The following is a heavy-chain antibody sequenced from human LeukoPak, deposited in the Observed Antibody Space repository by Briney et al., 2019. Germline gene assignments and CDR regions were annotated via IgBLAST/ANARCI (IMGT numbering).Heavy chain of an antibody. CDR1: GFTFSAYW. Sequence: GGSLRLSWAASGFTFSAYWMHWVRQIPGKGLGWVSHISSDGTTTTYADSVKGRFTISRDNARNTLFLQMKSLRAEDTAVYFCVRDRGGLPVVYWGQGSLVTVSS. CDR2: ISSDGTTT. J-gene: IGHJ4*02. D-gene: IGHD3-10*01. V-gene: IGHV3-74*01. CDR3: VRDRGGLPVVY.